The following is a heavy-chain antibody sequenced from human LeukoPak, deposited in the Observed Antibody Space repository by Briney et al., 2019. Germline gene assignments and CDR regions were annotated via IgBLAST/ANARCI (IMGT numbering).Heavy chain of an antibody. J-gene: IGHJ5*02. CDR2: INPNSGGT. CDR3: AREGSTAMVTNWFDA. V-gene: IGHV1-2*02. D-gene: IGHD5-18*01. Sequence: ASVKVSCKASGYTFTGYYMHWVRQAPAQGLEWMGWINPNSGGTNYAQKFQGRVTMTRDTSISTAYMELSRLRSDDTAVYYCAREGSTAMVTNWFDAWGQGTLVTVSS. CDR1: GYTFTGYY.